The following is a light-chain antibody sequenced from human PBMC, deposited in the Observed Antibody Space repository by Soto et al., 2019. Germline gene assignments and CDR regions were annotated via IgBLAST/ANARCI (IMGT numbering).Light chain of an antibody. CDR2: GNS. Sequence: QSVLTQPPSVSGAPGQRVTISCTGSSSNIGAGYDVHWYQQLPGTAPKLLIYGNSNRPSWVPDRFSGSKSGTSASLAITGHQAEDDADYYCQSYGRSNWVFGGGTKLTVL. V-gene: IGLV1-40*01. CDR3: QSYGRSNWV. CDR1: SSNIGAGYD. J-gene: IGLJ3*02.